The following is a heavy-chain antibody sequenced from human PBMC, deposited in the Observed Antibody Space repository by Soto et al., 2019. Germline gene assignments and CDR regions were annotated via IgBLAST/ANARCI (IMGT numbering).Heavy chain of an antibody. CDR2: GFQRGTT. CDR1: GYSVSSGYY. CDR3: ARVDSPYYYNSSGYFTY. V-gene: IGHV4-38-2*01. J-gene: IGHJ4*02. D-gene: IGHD3-22*01. Sequence: PSETLSLTCAVYGYSVSSGYYWAWIRQPPGKGPEWIGNGFQRGTTYYNPSLKSRAVISVDTSKNEFSLRLDTVTAADTAVYYCARVDSPYYYNSSGYFTYWGQGILVTVS.